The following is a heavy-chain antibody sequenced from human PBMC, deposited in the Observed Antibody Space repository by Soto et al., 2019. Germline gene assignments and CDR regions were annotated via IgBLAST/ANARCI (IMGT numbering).Heavy chain of an antibody. D-gene: IGHD2-21*01. V-gene: IGHV3-64*01. CDR1: GFTFSSSA. CDR2: ISSDGGNT. J-gene: IGHJ3*02. Sequence: EVQLVESGGDLVQPGGSLRLSCAASGFTFSSSAMHWVRQAPGKGLEYVSSISSDGGNTYYANSVKGRFTISRDNSKNILYLQMGSLRAEDMAVYYCARRRDVWYAFDIWXXGXXVTVSS. CDR3: ARRRDVWYAFDI.